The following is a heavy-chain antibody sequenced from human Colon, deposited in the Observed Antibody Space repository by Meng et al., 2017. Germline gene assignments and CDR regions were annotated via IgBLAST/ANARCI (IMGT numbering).Heavy chain of an antibody. J-gene: IGHJ4*02. CDR1: GFTFSSYW. Sequence: GGSLRLSCAASGFTFSSYWMSWVRQAPGKGLEWVANINLDGSEIYYVDSVKGRFTISRDNAKNSLSLQMNSLRAEDTAVYYCARRRGSGSFDYWGQGTLVTVSS. V-gene: IGHV3-7*01. CDR3: ARRRGSGSFDY. D-gene: IGHD3-10*01. CDR2: INLDGSEI.